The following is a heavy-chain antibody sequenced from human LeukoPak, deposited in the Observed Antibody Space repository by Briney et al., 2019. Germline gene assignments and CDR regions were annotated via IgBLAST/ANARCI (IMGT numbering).Heavy chain of an antibody. V-gene: IGHV3-23*01. CDR1: GLTFSSYV. CDR3: AKGITGIDY. D-gene: IGHD1-14*01. J-gene: IGHJ4*02. CDR2: ISGSGGST. Sequence: GGSLRLSCAASGLTFSSYVMSWVRQAPGKGLEWVSSISGSGGSTHYADSVKGRFTISRDNSKNTLYLHMNSLRAEDTVVYYCAKGITGIDYWGQGTLVTVSS.